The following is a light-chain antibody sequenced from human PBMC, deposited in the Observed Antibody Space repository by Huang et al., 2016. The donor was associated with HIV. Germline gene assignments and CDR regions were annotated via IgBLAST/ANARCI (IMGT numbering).Light chain of an antibody. Sequence: AIQMTQSPSSLAASVGDRVTFTCRASQGIGTDFGWYQPKPGKATKLLIYAASSLQSGVRSRFSGSGSGTDFTLTIASLQSEDFATHSCRQGYNYPRTFGQGTKVEIK. V-gene: IGKV1-6*01. CDR2: AAS. J-gene: IGKJ1*01. CDR1: QGIGTD. CDR3: RQGYNYPRT.